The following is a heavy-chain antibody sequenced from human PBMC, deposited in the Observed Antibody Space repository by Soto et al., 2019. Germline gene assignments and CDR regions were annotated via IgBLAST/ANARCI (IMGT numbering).Heavy chain of an antibody. CDR2: IFYSGSA. Sequence: QLQLQESGPGLVKPSETLSLTCTVSGGSIRSSSHYWAWIRQPPGKGLEWIGNIFYSGSAAYSPSLKVRLAMSVDTSKNEFSLKLFSVTAADTAVYYCATVGGHDWNNGVDFWGRGAPVAGSS. CDR3: ATVGGHDWNNGVDF. V-gene: IGHV4-39*01. CDR1: GGSIRSSSHY. D-gene: IGHD1-1*01. J-gene: IGHJ4*02.